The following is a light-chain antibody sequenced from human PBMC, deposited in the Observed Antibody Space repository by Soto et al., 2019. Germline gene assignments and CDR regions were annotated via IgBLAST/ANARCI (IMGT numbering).Light chain of an antibody. CDR1: QSVTYN. CDR2: GAF. Sequence: EIVMTQSPATLSVSPGETATLSCRASQSVTYNLAWYQQKPGQGPRLLIYGAFTRATGIPARFSGSGSGTEVTLTISRLQSEDCAVYYCQQYKNWTPLTFGGGTKVEIK. CDR3: QQYKNWTPLT. V-gene: IGKV3-15*01. J-gene: IGKJ4*01.